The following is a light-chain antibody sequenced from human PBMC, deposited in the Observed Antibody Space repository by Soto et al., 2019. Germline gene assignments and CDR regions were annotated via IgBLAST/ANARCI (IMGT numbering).Light chain of an antibody. CDR1: QSISSY. J-gene: IGKJ1*01. CDR2: AAS. Sequence: DSQMTHCPSSLSASVGDSVTITCRSSQSISSYLNAYQQKPGKAPKLLIYAASSLQSGVPSRFSGSGSGTAFTLTISSLQPEDFATYYCQQSYSTPWKFGQGTKVDIK. CDR3: QQSYSTPWK. V-gene: IGKV1-39*01.